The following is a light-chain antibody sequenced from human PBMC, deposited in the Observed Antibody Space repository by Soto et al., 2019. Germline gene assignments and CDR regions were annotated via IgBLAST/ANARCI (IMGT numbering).Light chain of an antibody. V-gene: IGKV3-15*01. CDR3: QQYHSYWT. J-gene: IGKJ1*01. CDR2: AAS. Sequence: EKVMTQSPATLSVSLGERATLSCRASQSVARNLAWYQQKPGQAPRLLIYAASTRATGTPARFSGSGSGTEFTLTISSLQTDDFSTYYCQQYHSYWTFGQGTKVDIK. CDR1: QSVARN.